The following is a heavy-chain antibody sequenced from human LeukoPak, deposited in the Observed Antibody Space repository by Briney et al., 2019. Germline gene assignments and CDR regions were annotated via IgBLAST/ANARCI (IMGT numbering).Heavy chain of an antibody. V-gene: IGHV1-69*05. CDR1: GGTFSSYA. Sequence: SVKVSCKASGGTFSSYAISWVRQAPGQGLEWMGGIIPIFGTANYAQKFQGGVTITTDECTSTAYMELSSLRSEDTAVYYCARALGYCSGGSCYSSWFDPWGQGTLVTVSS. D-gene: IGHD2-15*01. CDR3: ARALGYCSGGSCYSSWFDP. J-gene: IGHJ5*02. CDR2: IIPIFGTA.